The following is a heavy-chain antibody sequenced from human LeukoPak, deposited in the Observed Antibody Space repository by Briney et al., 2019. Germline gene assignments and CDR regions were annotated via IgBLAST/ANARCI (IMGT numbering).Heavy chain of an antibody. V-gene: IGHV1-69*13. Sequence: ASVKVSCKASGGTFSSYAISWVRQAPGQGLEWMGGIIPIFGTANYAQKFQGRVTITADESTSTAYMELSSLRSEDTAVYYCARDLPPYYYDSSAQGPAFDIWGQGTMVTVSS. CDR2: IIPIFGTA. CDR3: ARDLPPYYYDSSAQGPAFDI. CDR1: GGTFSSYA. D-gene: IGHD3-22*01. J-gene: IGHJ3*02.